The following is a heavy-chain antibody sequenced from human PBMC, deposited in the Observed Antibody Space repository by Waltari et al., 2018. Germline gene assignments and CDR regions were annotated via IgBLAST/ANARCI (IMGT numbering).Heavy chain of an antibody. CDR2: IYHSGST. V-gene: IGHV4-38-2*01. Sequence: QVQLQESGPGLVKPSETLSLTCAVSGYSISSGSYWAWIRQPPGKGLEWIGSIYHSGSTYYNPSLKSRVTISVDTSKNQFSLKLSSVTAADTAVYYCAIEGVYDFWSGSINNWFDPWGQGTLVTVSS. CDR3: AIEGVYDFWSGSINNWFDP. CDR1: GYSISSGSY. J-gene: IGHJ5*02. D-gene: IGHD3-3*01.